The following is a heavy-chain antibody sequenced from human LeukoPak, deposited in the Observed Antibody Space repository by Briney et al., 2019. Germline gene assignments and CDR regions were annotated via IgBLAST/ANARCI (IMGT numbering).Heavy chain of an antibody. Sequence: GGSLRLSCAASGFTFSRHWMSWVRQAPGKGLERVAHMNQDGSAIYYVDSVKGRFTISRDNAKNSLYLQMNGLTVADTAVYYCARTVPGYPDDDFDYWGQGTLVTVSS. D-gene: IGHD6-19*01. J-gene: IGHJ4*02. V-gene: IGHV3-7*01. CDR2: MNQDGSAI. CDR3: ARTVPGYPDDDFDY. CDR1: GFTFSRHW.